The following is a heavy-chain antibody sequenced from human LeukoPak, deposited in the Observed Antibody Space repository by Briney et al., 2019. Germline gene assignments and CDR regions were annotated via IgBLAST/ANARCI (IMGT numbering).Heavy chain of an antibody. V-gene: IGHV3-7*03. CDR3: AKDVYGYSPSAFDI. J-gene: IGHJ3*02. D-gene: IGHD5-18*01. Sequence: GGSLRLSCAASGFTFSNYWMSWVRQAPGKGLEWVANIRQDGNAKYYVDSMKGRFTISRDNAKNSLYLQMNSLRAEDTALYYCAKDVYGYSPSAFDIWGQGTMVTVSS. CDR1: GFTFSNYW. CDR2: IRQDGNAK.